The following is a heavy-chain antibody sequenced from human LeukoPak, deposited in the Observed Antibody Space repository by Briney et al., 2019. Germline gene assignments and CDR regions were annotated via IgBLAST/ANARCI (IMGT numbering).Heavy chain of an antibody. CDR1: GFTFSSYW. CDR3: ARGVVVVPAATYFDY. J-gene: IGHJ4*02. V-gene: IGHV3-7*01. Sequence: GGSLRLSCAASGFTFSSYWMSWVRQAPGKGLEWVANIKQDGSEKYYVDSVKGRFTISRDNAKNSLYLQMNSLRAEDTAVYYCARGVVVVPAATYFDYWGQGTLVTVSS. CDR2: IKQDGSEK. D-gene: IGHD2-2*01.